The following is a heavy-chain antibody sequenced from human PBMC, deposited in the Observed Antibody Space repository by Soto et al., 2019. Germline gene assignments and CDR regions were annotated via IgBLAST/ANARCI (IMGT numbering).Heavy chain of an antibody. J-gene: IGHJ3*01. CDR2: IKGDGSNT. Sequence: EVQLVESGGGLVQPGGSLRLSCAASGLTFSDYWMHWVRQAPGKGLVWVSRIKGDGSNTFYADSVKGRFTISRDNAKNTLYLQMNSLRAEDTAVYYCARSDYFHDWGQGTVVTVSS. CDR1: GLTFSDYW. V-gene: IGHV3-74*01. CDR3: ARSDYFHD. D-gene: IGHD5-12*01.